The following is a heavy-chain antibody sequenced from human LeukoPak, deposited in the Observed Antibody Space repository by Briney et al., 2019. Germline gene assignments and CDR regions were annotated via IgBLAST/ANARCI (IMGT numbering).Heavy chain of an antibody. V-gene: IGHV4-34*01. CDR1: GDSTSNFY. CDR3: ARARRDSGYYKVDY. J-gene: IGHJ4*02. CDR2: INHSGSA. Sequence: SETLSLTCTVSGDSTSNFYWNWIRQPPGKGLEWIGEINHSGSANYNPSLKSRVTLSIDKSKNQFSLNLNSVTAADTAVYYCARARRDSGYYKVDYWGQGTLVTVSS. D-gene: IGHD3-3*01.